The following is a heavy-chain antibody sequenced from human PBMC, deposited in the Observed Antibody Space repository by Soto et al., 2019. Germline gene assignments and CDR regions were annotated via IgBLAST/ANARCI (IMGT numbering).Heavy chain of an antibody. CDR1: GYTFTGYY. V-gene: IGHV1-2*02. Sequence: PSVKVSCKTSGYTFTGYYLTWVRQAPGRGLEWVGWINPKTGDTNNAQKFQGRVTMTTDTSISTGYMELSGLKSDDTAVYYCVTGDHLVRWGQGTRVTVSS. D-gene: IGHD6-6*01. CDR3: VTGDHLVR. J-gene: IGHJ4*02. CDR2: INPKTGDT.